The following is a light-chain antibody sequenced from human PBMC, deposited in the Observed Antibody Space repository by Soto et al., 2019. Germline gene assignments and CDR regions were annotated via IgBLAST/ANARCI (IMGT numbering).Light chain of an antibody. CDR1: SSDVGGYNY. J-gene: IGLJ1*01. Sequence: QSVLTQPASVSGAPGQAITISCTGNSSDVGGYNYVSWYQQHPGKAPKLMIYDVSNRPSGVSNRFSGSKSGNPASLTISGLQAEDEADYYCSSYTSSSTPFVFGTGTKVTVL. CDR2: DVS. V-gene: IGLV2-14*01. CDR3: SSYTSSSTPFV.